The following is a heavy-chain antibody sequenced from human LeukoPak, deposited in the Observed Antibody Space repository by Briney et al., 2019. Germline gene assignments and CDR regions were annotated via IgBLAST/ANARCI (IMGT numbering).Heavy chain of an antibody. J-gene: IGHJ4*02. D-gene: IGHD3-3*01. CDR2: ISYDGSNK. V-gene: IGHV3-30*04. CDR1: GFTSSSYA. Sequence: PGGSLRLSCAASGFTSSSYAMHWVRQAPGKGLEWVAVISYDGSNKYYADSVKGRFTISRDNSKNTLYLQMNSLRAEDTAVYYCARHLITIFGVVISLGSSLDYWGQGTLVTVSS. CDR3: ARHLITIFGVVISLGSSLDY.